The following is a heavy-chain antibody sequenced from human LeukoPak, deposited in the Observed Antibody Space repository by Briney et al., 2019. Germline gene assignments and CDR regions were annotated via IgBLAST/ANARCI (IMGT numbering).Heavy chain of an antibody. V-gene: IGHV3-21*01. CDR3: ARGSSGWTGFDYFDY. Sequence: SLKGRFTISRDNAKNSLYLQINSLRVEDTAVYYCARGSSGWTGFDYFDYWGQGALVTVSS. J-gene: IGHJ4*02. D-gene: IGHD6-19*01.